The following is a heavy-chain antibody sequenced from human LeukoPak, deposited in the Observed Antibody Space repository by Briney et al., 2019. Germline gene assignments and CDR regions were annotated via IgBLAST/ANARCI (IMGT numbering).Heavy chain of an antibody. D-gene: IGHD6-13*01. Sequence: PGGSLRLSCAASGFTFSSYAMHWVRQAPGKGLEWVAVISYDESNKYYADSVKGRFTISRDNSKNTLYLQMNSLRAEDTAVYYCARDCAPSVAAAGIGDYWGQGTLVTVSS. CDR2: ISYDESNK. CDR3: ARDCAPSVAAAGIGDY. CDR1: GFTFSSYA. V-gene: IGHV3-30*04. J-gene: IGHJ4*02.